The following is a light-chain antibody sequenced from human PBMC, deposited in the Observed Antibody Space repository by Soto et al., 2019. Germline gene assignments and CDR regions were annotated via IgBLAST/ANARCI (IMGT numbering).Light chain of an antibody. Sequence: DIVMTQSPLSLPVTPGEPASISCRSSQSLIHINGYNWLDWDVQKPGQSPQLLIHLGSNRASGVPDRFSGSGSGTDFTLKIIRVEAEDVGVYFCMQAQQTPLTFGGGTKVDIK. CDR3: MQAQQTPLT. J-gene: IGKJ4*01. CDR2: LGS. V-gene: IGKV2-28*01. CDR1: QSLIHINGYNW.